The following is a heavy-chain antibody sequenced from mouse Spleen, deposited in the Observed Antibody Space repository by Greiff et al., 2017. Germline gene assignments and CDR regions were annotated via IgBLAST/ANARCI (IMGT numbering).Heavy chain of an antibody. D-gene: IGHD1-1*01. CDR3: ARPNYYGSSYPYYFDY. Sequence: VQLQQPGTELVKPGASVKLSCKASGYTFTSYWMHWVKQRPGQGLEWIGNINPSNGGTNYNEKFKSKATLTVDKSSSTAYMQLSSLTSEDSAVYYCARPNYYGSSYPYYFDYWGQGTTLTVSS. J-gene: IGHJ2*01. CDR2: INPSNGGT. CDR1: GYTFTSYW. V-gene: IGHV1-53*01.